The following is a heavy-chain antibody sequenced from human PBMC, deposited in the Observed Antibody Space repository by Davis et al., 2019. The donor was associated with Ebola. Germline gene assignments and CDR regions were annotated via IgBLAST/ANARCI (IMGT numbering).Heavy chain of an antibody. J-gene: IGHJ4*02. D-gene: IGHD6-19*01. V-gene: IGHV4-39*01. CDR2: IYYSGST. CDR1: GGSISSSSYY. Sequence: PSETLSLTCTVSGGSISSSSYYWGWIRQPPGKGLEWIGSIYYSGSTYYNPSLKSRVTISVDTSKNQFSLKLSSVTAADTAVYYCARHAGTVAALFDYWGQGTLVTVSS. CDR3: ARHAGTVAALFDY.